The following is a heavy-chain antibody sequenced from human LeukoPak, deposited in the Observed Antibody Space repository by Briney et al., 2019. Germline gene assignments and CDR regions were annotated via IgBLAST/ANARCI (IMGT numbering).Heavy chain of an antibody. J-gene: IGHJ3*02. D-gene: IGHD5-24*01. V-gene: IGHV3-7*01. Sequence: GGSLRLSCAASGFTFSSYWMRWVRQAPGKGLEWVANIKQDGSEKYYVDSVKGRFTISRDNAKNSLYLQMNSLRAEDTAVYYCARDNYFNAFDIWGQGTMVTVSS. CDR1: GFTFSSYW. CDR3: ARDNYFNAFDI. CDR2: IKQDGSEK.